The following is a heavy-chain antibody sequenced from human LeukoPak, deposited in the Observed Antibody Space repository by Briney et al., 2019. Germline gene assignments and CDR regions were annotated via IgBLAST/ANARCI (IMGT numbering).Heavy chain of an antibody. CDR2: ISYHGSNK. CDR3: AREGYSYADYYCYYMDV. Sequence: PGGSLRLSCAASGFTFSSYALHWVRQAPGKGLEWVAFISYHGSNKYYADSVKGRFTISRDNSKNTVNLQLNSLRAEDTAVYYCAREGYSYADYYCYYMDVWGKGTTVTVPS. CDR1: GFTFSSYA. D-gene: IGHD5-18*01. J-gene: IGHJ6*03. V-gene: IGHV3-30*01.